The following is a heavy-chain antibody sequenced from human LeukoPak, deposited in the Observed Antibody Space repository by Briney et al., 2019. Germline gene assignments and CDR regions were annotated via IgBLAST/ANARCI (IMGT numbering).Heavy chain of an antibody. Sequence: HPGGSLRPSCAASGFTFISYGMHWVRQAPGKWLEWVAFIRYDGSDKYYADSVKGRFTISRDNSKNTLYLQMNSLRAEDTAAYYCANLPIRGSGSYYTDYWGQGTLVTVSS. D-gene: IGHD3-10*01. V-gene: IGHV3-30*02. J-gene: IGHJ4*02. CDR2: IRYDGSDK. CDR3: ANLPIRGSGSYYTDY. CDR1: GFTFISYG.